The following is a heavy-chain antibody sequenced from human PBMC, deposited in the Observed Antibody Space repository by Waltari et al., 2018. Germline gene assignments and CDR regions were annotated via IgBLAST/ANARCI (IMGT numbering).Heavy chain of an antibody. CDR3: ARATVTTCNYFGLDV. V-gene: IGHV3-21*06. D-gene: IGHD4-17*01. CDR2: IISRSNYI. CDR1: GFIFSSYS. J-gene: IGHJ6*02. Sequence: EGQLVESGGGLVKPGGSLRLSGAASGFIFSSYSMNWVRQAPVNGLEWVSPIISRSNYIYYADSVKGRFAISRDNAKNSLYLQKNSLRAEDTAVYYCARATVTTCNYFGLDVWGQGTTVTVSS.